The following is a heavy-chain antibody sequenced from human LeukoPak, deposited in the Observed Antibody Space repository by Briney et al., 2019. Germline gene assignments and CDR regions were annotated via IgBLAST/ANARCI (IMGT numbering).Heavy chain of an antibody. D-gene: IGHD6-13*01. J-gene: IGHJ4*02. Sequence: ASVKVSCKASGYTCTSYDINWVRQATGQGLEWVGWMNPNSGDTGYAQKFQGKVTITRDTSISTAYMELSSLRSEDTAVYYCARSLKRVGMAAGDLGGPSIMDYFDYWGQGTLVTVSS. CDR2: MNPNSGDT. V-gene: IGHV1-8*03. CDR1: GYTCTSYD. CDR3: ARSLKRVGMAAGDLGGPSIMDYFDY.